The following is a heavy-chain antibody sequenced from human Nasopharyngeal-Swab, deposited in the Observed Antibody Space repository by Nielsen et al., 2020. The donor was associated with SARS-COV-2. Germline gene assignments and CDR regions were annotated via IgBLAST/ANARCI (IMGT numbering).Heavy chain of an antibody. CDR2: IRMRAFGGTA. V-gene: IGHV3-49*03. CDR3: TRMDV. Sequence: LSLTCKGSGFTFGDFAMSWFRQAPGKGLEWVAFIRMRAFGGTADYAASVKGRFTISRDDSNSIIYLQMNRLKTEDTGVYYCTRMDVWGKGTTVTVSS. CDR1: GFTFGDFA. J-gene: IGHJ6*03.